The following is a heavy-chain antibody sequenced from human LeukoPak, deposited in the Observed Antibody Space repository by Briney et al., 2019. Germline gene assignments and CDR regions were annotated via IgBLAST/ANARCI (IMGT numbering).Heavy chain of an antibody. Sequence: PSETLSLTCAVYGGSFSGYYWNWIRQSPGKGLEWIGEINHSGSTNYNPSLKSRVTISIDTSKSQFSLKLSSVTAADTAVYYCARDRTGNSGRPRFDSWGQGTLVTVSS. V-gene: IGHV4-34*01. D-gene: IGHD2/OR15-2a*01. J-gene: IGHJ5*01. CDR3: ARDRTGNSGRPRFDS. CDR1: GGSFSGYY. CDR2: INHSGST.